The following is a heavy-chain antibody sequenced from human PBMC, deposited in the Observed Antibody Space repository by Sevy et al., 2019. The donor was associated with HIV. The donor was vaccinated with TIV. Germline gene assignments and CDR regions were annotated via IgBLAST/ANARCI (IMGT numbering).Heavy chain of an antibody. Sequence: GGSLRLSCTASGFTFRAYGMHWVRQAPGKGLEWVALVWYDGRNKYYADSVKGRFTISRDTSKDTLYLQLDSLRAEDTAMYYCARDGGTGEQVGFSDYWGQGTLVTVSS. D-gene: IGHD3-16*01. CDR1: GFTFRAYG. CDR2: VWYDGRNK. CDR3: ARDGGTGEQVGFSDY. V-gene: IGHV3-33*01. J-gene: IGHJ4*02.